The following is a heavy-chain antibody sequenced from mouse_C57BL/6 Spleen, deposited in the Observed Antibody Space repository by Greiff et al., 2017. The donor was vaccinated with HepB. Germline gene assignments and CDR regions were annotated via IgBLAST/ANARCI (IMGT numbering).Heavy chain of an antibody. CDR1: GYTFTSYD. CDR2: IYPRDGST. V-gene: IGHV1-85*01. CDR3: ARGGPYYFDD. J-gene: IGHJ2*01. Sequence: VQLQQSGPELVKPGASVKLSCKASGYTFTSYDINWVKQRPGQGLEWLGWIYPRDGSTKYNEKFKGQATLTVDTSSSTAYMERHSLTSEDSAVYFCARGGPYYFDDWGQGTTLTVSS.